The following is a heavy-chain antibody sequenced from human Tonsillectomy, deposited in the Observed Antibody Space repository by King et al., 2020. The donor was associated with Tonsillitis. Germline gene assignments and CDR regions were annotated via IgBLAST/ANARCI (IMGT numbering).Heavy chain of an antibody. CDR3: ARTARTPDS. Sequence: VQLVESGGGLVKPGGSLRLSCAASGFTFSDYYMTWNRPAPGRGLEYLSYISVGGSDISSADSVKGRFTNSRDNAKNSLFLQMNSLRAEDTAVYYCARTARTPDSWGQGTLVTVSS. CDR2: ISVGGSDI. V-gene: IGHV3-11*01. CDR1: GFTFSDYY. J-gene: IGHJ4*02. D-gene: IGHD2-21*02.